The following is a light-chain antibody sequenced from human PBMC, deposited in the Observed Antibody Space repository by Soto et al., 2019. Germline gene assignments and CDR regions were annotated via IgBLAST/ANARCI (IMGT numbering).Light chain of an antibody. CDR1: SSDVGAYKY. J-gene: IGLJ3*02. CDR3: SSYLGNDIWV. CDR2: DVT. Sequence: QSALTQPPSASGSPGQSVTISCTGTSSDVGAYKYVSWYQQYPGKAPKLMIYDVTKRPSGVPDRFSGSKSGNTASLTVSGLQAEAEADDYYSSYLGNDIWVFGGGTKLTVL. V-gene: IGLV2-8*01.